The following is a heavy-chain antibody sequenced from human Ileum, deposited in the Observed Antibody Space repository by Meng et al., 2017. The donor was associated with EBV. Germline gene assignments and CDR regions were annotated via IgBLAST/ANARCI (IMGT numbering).Heavy chain of an antibody. Sequence: QGQLQESGPGLVKPSETLSLTCTVSGGSISSYYWSWIRQPPGKGLEWIGYIYYSGSTNYNPSLKSRVTISVDTSKNQFSLNLSSVTAADTAVYYCARGGWSLDYWGQGTLVTGSS. CDR2: IYYSGST. CDR3: ARGGWSLDY. D-gene: IGHD2-15*01. V-gene: IGHV4-59*08. CDR1: GGSISSYY. J-gene: IGHJ4*02.